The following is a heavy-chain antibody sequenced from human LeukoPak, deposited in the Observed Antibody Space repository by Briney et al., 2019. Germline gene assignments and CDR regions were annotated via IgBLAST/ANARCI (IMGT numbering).Heavy chain of an antibody. D-gene: IGHD2-15*01. CDR1: GFTFSSYA. V-gene: IGHV3-30*04. CDR3: ARVGYCSGGSCYSFDY. J-gene: IGHJ4*02. CDR2: ISYDGSNK. Sequence: GGSLRLSCAASGFTFSSYAMHWVRQAPGKGLEWVAVISYDGSNKYYADSVKGRFTISRDNSKNTLYLQMNSLRAEDTAVYYCARVGYCSGGSCYSFDYWGQGTLVIVSS.